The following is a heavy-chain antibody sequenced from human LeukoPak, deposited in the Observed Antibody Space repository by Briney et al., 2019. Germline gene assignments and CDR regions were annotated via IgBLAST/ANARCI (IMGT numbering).Heavy chain of an antibody. CDR3: ARVRGIAVAGTASIYFDY. CDR2: IKEDGSEK. D-gene: IGHD6-19*01. CDR1: GFTFSSYW. J-gene: IGHJ4*02. Sequence: PGGSLRLSCAASGFTFSSYWMSWVRQAPGKGLEWVANIKEDGSEKYYVDSVKGRFTISRDNAKNSLYLQMNSLRAEDTAVYYCARVRGIAVAGTASIYFDYWGQGTLVTVSP. V-gene: IGHV3-7*01.